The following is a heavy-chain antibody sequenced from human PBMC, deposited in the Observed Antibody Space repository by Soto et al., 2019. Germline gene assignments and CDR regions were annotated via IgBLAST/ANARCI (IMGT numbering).Heavy chain of an antibody. J-gene: IGHJ4*02. CDR1: GYTFTSYG. D-gene: IGHD6-13*01. Sequence: QVQLVQSGAEVKKPGASVKVSCKASGYTFTSYGISWVRQAPGQGLEWMGWISAYNGNTNYVQKLQGRVTXXTXTXXSTAYMELRSLRSDDTAVYYCARESAAGTAVSFDYWGQGTLVTVSS. V-gene: IGHV1-18*01. CDR3: ARESAAGTAVSFDY. CDR2: ISAYNGNT.